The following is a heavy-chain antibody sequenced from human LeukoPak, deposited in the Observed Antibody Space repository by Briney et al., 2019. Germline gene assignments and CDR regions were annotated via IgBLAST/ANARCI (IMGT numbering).Heavy chain of an antibody. V-gene: IGHV3-11*04. Sequence: LSLTCAVYGGSFSGYYWSWIRQPPGKGLEWVSYISSGDSTIYYAGSVKGRFTISRDNAKKSLYLQMNSLRAEDTAVYYCARIKGGDSSTYTYWFDPWGQGTLVTVSS. CDR1: GGSFSGYY. CDR2: ISSGDSTI. D-gene: IGHD2-21*02. CDR3: ARIKGGDSSTYTYWFDP. J-gene: IGHJ5*02.